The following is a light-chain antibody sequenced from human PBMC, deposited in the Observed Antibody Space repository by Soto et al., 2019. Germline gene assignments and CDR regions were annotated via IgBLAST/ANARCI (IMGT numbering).Light chain of an antibody. Sequence: EIVLTQSPGTLSLSPGERATLSCRASQSLSSNNHLAWYQQKPGQAPRLLVYGSSRRATGIPDRFSGSGSGTDFTLTISRLEPEDFAVYYCHHYSSSPPWTFGQGTKVEI. CDR3: HHYSSSPPWT. V-gene: IGKV3-20*01. CDR1: QSLSSNN. J-gene: IGKJ1*01. CDR2: GSS.